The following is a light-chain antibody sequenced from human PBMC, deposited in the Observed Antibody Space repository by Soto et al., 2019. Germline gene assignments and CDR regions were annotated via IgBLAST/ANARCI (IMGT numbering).Light chain of an antibody. V-gene: IGKV1-33*01. CDR2: EAS. CDR1: PDISNY. CDR3: QQYDNLPLT. Sequence: IPMTQSPSSVFASXGDRVTIGCQSSPDISNYLNRYQQKPGKAPKIXXYEASNLETGGPSRFSGSGSGTDFTCTISSRQPEDIATYYGQQYDNLPLTFGGGTKVDIK. J-gene: IGKJ4*01.